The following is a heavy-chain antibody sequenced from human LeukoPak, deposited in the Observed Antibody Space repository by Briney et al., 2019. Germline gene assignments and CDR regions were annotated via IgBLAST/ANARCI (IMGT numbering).Heavy chain of an antibody. J-gene: IGHJ3*01. CDR3: ARVRLGRGVDDAFDV. Sequence: ASVKVSCKASGYTFTGYYIHWVRQAPGQGREWMGRMNPNSGGAHYAQNFQGRVTMTRDTSISTAYMELTSLRSDDTAVYYCARVRLGRGVDDAFDVWGQGTMVTLSS. CDR2: MNPNSGGA. V-gene: IGHV1-2*06. CDR1: GYTFTGYY. D-gene: IGHD3-10*01.